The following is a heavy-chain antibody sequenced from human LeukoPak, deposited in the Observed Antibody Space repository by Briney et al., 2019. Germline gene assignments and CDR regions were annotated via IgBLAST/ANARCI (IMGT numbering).Heavy chain of an antibody. CDR3: ARVGNFDWLFFGGYFDY. Sequence: ASVKVSCKASGYTFTGYYMHWVRQAPGQGLEWMGWINPNSGGTNYAQKFQGRVTKTRDTSISTAYMELSRLRSDDTAVYYCARVGNFDWLFFGGYFDYWGQGTLVTVSS. D-gene: IGHD3-9*01. V-gene: IGHV1-2*02. CDR1: GYTFTGYY. J-gene: IGHJ4*02. CDR2: INPNSGGT.